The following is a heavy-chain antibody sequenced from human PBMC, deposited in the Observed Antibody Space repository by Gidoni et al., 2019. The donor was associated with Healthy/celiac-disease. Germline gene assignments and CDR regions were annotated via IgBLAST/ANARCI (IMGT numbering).Heavy chain of an antibody. CDR3: ARVKGPRITIFGVVIIRMDV. V-gene: IGHV3-48*01. D-gene: IGHD3-3*01. CDR2: ISSSSSTI. CDR1: GFPFSSDS. J-gene: IGHJ6*02. Sequence: EVQLVESGGGWVQPGGSLRLSCAASGFPFSSDSMNWVRQAPGKGLEWVSYISSSSSTIYYADSVKGRFTISRDNAKNSLYLQMNSLRAEDTAVYYCARVKGPRITIFGVVIIRMDVWGQGTTVTVSS.